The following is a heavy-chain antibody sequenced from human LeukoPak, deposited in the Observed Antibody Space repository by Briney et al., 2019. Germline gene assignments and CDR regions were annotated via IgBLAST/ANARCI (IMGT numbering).Heavy chain of an antibody. D-gene: IGHD1-14*01. Sequence: GGSLTLSCPASGFSFRNYWMHWVRHLPGKGLVWVSRINDDGTFTIYADSVKGRFIISRDNAKNPLYLQMNSLRVEDTAVYYCGREILEPGKTLTYWGQGSLITVSS. CDR3: GREILEPGKTLTY. J-gene: IGHJ4*02. V-gene: IGHV3-74*01. CDR1: GFSFRNYW. CDR2: INDDGTFT.